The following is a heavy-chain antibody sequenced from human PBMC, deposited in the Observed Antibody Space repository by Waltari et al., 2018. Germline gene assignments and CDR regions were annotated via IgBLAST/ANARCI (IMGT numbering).Heavy chain of an antibody. D-gene: IGHD3-22*01. CDR1: GGTFSSYA. Sequence: QVQLVQSGAEVKKPGSSVKVSCKASGGTFSSYAISWVRQAPGQGLEWMGGIIPVLGIAIYAQQFQGRVTITADKSTSTAYMELSSLRSEDMAVYYCARPRSPYESSGYFDYWGQGTLVTVSS. V-gene: IGHV1-69*10. J-gene: IGHJ4*02. CDR2: IIPVLGIA. CDR3: ARPRSPYESSGYFDY.